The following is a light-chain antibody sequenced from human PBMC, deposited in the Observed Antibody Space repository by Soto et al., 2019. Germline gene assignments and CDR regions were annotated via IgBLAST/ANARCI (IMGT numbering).Light chain of an antibody. CDR3: SSYTASSNYV. J-gene: IGLJ1*01. V-gene: IGLV2-14*01. CDR2: QVT. CDR1: SIDVGGYDY. Sequence: CVLKQAASGSRAAGQSISITCTGTSIDVGGYDYVSWYQQQPGKAPKLMIYQVTNRPSGVSNRFSGSRSGNTASLTISGLQAEDEADYYCSSYTASSNYVFGTGTKVTVL.